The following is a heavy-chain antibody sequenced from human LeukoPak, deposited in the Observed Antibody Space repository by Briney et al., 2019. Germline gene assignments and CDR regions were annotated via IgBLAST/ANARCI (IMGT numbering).Heavy chain of an antibody. CDR2: INQDGSEK. J-gene: IGHJ4*02. D-gene: IGHD3-10*01. V-gene: IGHV3-7*01. CDR1: GFSFSSYW. CDR3: GSAAPDH. Sequence: GGSLRLSCAASGFSFSSYWMTWVRQAPGKGPEWVATINQDGSEKHYVDSVRGRFIISRDNAKNSVSLQMNSLRAEDTAVYGRGSAAPDHWGQGTLVTVSS.